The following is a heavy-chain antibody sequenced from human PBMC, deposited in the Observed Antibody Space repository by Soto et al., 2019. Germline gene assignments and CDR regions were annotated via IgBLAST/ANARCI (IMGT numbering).Heavy chain of an antibody. J-gene: IGHJ5*02. D-gene: IGHD6-13*01. CDR2: IIPIFGTA. Sequence: GASVKVSCKASGGTFSSYAISWVRQAPGQGLGWMGGIIPIFGTANYAQKFQGRVTITADESTSTAYMELSSLRSEDTAVYYCARAGSSWYHWFDPWGQGTLVTVSS. CDR1: GGTFSSYA. CDR3: ARAGSSWYHWFDP. V-gene: IGHV1-69*13.